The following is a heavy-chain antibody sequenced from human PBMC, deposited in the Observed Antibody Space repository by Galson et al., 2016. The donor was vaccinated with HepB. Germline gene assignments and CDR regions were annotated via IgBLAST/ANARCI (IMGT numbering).Heavy chain of an antibody. D-gene: IGHD5-18*01. CDR1: GYTVTELS. CDR2: FDSEDGGK. Sequence: SCKVSGYTVTELSMHWVRQAPGNGLEWMGGFDSEDGGKIYAQKFQGRVTMTEDTSTDTAYMELSSLRSEDTAVYYCAAGGAAMVFDYWGQGTLATVSS. V-gene: IGHV1-24*01. CDR3: AAGGAAMVFDY. J-gene: IGHJ4*02.